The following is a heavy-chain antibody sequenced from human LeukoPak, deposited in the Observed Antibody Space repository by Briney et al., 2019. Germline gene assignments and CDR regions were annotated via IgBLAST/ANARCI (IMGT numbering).Heavy chain of an antibody. CDR1: DGSFSGYY. Sequence: SETLSLTCAVYDGSFSGYYWSWIRQPPGKGLEWIGEINHSGSTNYNPSLKSRVTISVKTSKNQFSLKLSSVTAADTAVYYCARVTGYMIEDYFDYWGQGTLVTVSS. D-gene: IGHD3-22*01. CDR3: ARVTGYMIEDYFDY. V-gene: IGHV4-34*01. CDR2: INHSGST. J-gene: IGHJ4*02.